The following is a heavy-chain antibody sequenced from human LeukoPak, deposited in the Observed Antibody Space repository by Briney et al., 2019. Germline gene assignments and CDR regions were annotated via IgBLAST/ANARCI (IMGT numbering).Heavy chain of an antibody. V-gene: IGHV4-39*01. CDR1: GGSISSSSYY. J-gene: IGHJ6*02. CDR3: ARTTVTRYYYYGMDV. CDR2: IYYSGST. Sequence: SETLSLTCTVSGGSISSSSYYWGWIRQPPGKGLEWIGSIYYSGSTYYNPSLKSRVTISVDTSKNQFSLKLSSVTAADTAVYYCARTTVTRYYYYGMDVWGQGTTVTVSS. D-gene: IGHD4-17*01.